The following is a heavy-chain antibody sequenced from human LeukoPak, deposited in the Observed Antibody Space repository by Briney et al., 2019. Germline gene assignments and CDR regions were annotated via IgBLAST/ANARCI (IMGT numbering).Heavy chain of an antibody. CDR2: IYSGGST. Sequence: GGSLRLSCAASGFTVSSNYMSWVRQAPGKGLEWVSVIYSGGSTYYADSVKGRFTISRDNSKNTLYLQMNSLRAEDTAVYYCAKDGRRTGTTRGVLDYWGQGTLVTVSS. CDR3: AKDGRRTGTTRGVLDY. V-gene: IGHV3-53*05. J-gene: IGHJ4*02. D-gene: IGHD1-1*01. CDR1: GFTVSSNY.